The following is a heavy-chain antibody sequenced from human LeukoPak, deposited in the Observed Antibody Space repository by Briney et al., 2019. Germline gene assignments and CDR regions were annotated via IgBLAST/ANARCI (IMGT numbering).Heavy chain of an antibody. CDR2: IYSGGST. CDR3: ARYSSSWFYYYYYMDV. CDR1: GFTVSSNY. V-gene: IGHV3-53*01. Sequence: GGSLRLSCAASGFTVSSNYMSWVRQAPGKGLEWVSVIYSGGSTYYADSVKGRFTISRDNSKNTLYLQMNSLRAEDTAVYYGARYSSSWFYYYYYMDVWGKGTTVTVSS. D-gene: IGHD6-13*01. J-gene: IGHJ6*03.